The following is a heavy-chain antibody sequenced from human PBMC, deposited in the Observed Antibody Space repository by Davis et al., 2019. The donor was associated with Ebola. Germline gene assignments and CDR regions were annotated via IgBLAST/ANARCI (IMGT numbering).Heavy chain of an antibody. D-gene: IGHD2-15*01. J-gene: IGHJ4*02. CDR2: ISSDSDYI. CDR3: ARDPEWWSPVGGGFDY. CDR1: GFTFSTYS. Sequence: GESLKISCAASGFTFSTYSMSWVRQAPGKGLEWVSSISSDSDYIYYADSVKGRFTISRDNAKNSLYLQMNSLRAEDTAVYYCARDPEWWSPVGGGFDYWGQGTLVTVSS. V-gene: IGHV3-21*01.